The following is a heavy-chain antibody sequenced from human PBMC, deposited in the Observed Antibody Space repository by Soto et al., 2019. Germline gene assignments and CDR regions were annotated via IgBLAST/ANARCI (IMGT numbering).Heavy chain of an antibody. Sequence: PSYPLCQTCTVSGRTTSSYYWSRVGQPPGKGLEWIGYIYYSGSTNYNPSLKSRVTISVDTSKNQFSLKLSSVTAADTAVYYCARDQGFGELLYRDYGMDVWGQGTTVTVSS. V-gene: IGHV4-59*13. CDR3: ARDQGFGELLYRDYGMDV. CDR2: IYYSGST. CDR1: GRTTSSYY. D-gene: IGHD3-10*01. J-gene: IGHJ6*02.